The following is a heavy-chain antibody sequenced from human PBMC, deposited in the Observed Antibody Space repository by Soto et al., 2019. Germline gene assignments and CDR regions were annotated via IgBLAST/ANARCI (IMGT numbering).Heavy chain of an antibody. Sequence: LSLTCTVSGGSMRNYFWTWIRQPPGKGLEWIGHIHYSGTTSFFPSYNPSLRSRVTISEDTSKNQFSLKLSSVTAADTAVYYCARGEVDTAMVSYWGQGTLVTVSS. V-gene: IGHV4-59*01. CDR2: IHYSGTT. CDR3: ARGEVDTAMVSY. D-gene: IGHD5-18*01. CDR1: GGSMRNYF. J-gene: IGHJ4*02.